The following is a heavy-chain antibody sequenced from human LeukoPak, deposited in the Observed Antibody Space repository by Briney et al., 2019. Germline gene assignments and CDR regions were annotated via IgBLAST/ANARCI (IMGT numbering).Heavy chain of an antibody. CDR1: GVSFSGYY. Sequence: ASETLSLTCAVYGVSFSGYYWSWIRQPPGKGLEWIGEINHSGSTNYNPPLKSRVTISVDTSKNQFSLKLSSVTAADTAVYYCARGPPRWIQLWLRFDYWGQGTLVTVSS. J-gene: IGHJ4*02. D-gene: IGHD5-18*01. V-gene: IGHV4-34*01. CDR2: INHSGST. CDR3: ARGPPRWIQLWLRFDY.